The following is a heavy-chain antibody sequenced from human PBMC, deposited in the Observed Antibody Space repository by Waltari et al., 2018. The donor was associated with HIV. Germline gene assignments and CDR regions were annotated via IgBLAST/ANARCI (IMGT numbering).Heavy chain of an antibody. V-gene: IGHV4-59*01. CDR1: GGSITTYY. J-gene: IGHJ6*02. CDR2: IYYSGTT. Sequence: QVQLQASGPGLVTPSETLSLTCTVAGGSITTYYRSWIRQPPGTGLEWIGYIYYSGTTNYNPSLQSRVTISVDTSKNQFSLKLTSVTAADTAVYYCARFRCSSTSCYGRYAMDVWGQGTTVTVSS. CDR3: ARFRCSSTSCYGRYAMDV. D-gene: IGHD2-2*01.